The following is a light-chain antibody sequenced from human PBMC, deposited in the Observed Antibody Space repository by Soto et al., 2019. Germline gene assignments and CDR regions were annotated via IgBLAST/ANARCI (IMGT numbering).Light chain of an antibody. V-gene: IGKV3-15*01. CDR2: DAS. Sequence: EIVMTQSPATLSVSPGERATLSCRSSQSDNNNLAWYQQKPGQAPRLLIYDASTRATGITARFSGSGSGTDFTLTISSLPSEDFAVYYCQQYNNWPLTFGGGTKVDIK. J-gene: IGKJ4*01. CDR1: QSDNNN. CDR3: QQYNNWPLT.